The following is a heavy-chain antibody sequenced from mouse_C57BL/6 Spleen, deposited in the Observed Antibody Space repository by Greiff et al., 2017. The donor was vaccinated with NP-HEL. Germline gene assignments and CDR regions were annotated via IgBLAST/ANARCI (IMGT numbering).Heavy chain of an antibody. J-gene: IGHJ4*01. CDR3: ARRWGNYGSHAMDY. CDR1: GFTFSDYG. Sequence: EVQLVESGGGLVKPGGSLKLSCAASGFTFSDYGMHWVRQAPEKGLEWVAYISSGSSTIYYADTVKGRFTISRDNANNTLFLQMTSLRSEDTAMYYCARRWGNYGSHAMDYWGQGTSVTVSS. D-gene: IGHD2-1*01. CDR2: ISSGSSTI. V-gene: IGHV5-17*01.